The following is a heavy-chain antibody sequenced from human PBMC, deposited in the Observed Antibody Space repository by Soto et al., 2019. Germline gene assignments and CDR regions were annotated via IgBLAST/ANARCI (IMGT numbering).Heavy chain of an antibody. CDR1: GFTFSSYA. CDR3: AREVGTRLAAPSYSYGMDV. V-gene: IGHV3-30-3*01. Sequence: GGSLRLSCAASGFTFSSYAMHWVRQAPGKGLEWVAVISYDGSNKYYADSVKGRFTISRDNSKNTLYLQMNSLRAEDTAVYYCAREVGTRLAAPSYSYGMDVWGKGT. D-gene: IGHD1-1*01. CDR2: ISYDGSNK. J-gene: IGHJ6*04.